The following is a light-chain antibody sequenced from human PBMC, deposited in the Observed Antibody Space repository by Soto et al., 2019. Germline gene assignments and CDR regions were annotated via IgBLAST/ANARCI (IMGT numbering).Light chain of an antibody. CDR1: SSNIGAGYD. CDR2: GNY. Sequence: QLVLTQPPSVSGAPGQRVTISCTGSSSNIGAGYDVHWYQQLPGTAPKLLIYGNYNRPSGVPDRFSGSKSGTSASLAITGLQAEDEADYYCQSYDSSLSVVFGGGTKLTVL. J-gene: IGLJ2*01. CDR3: QSYDSSLSVV. V-gene: IGLV1-40*01.